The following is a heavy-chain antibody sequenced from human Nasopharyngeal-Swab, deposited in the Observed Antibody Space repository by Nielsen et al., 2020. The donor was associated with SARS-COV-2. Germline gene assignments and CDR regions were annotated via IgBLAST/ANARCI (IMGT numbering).Heavy chain of an antibody. CDR1: GFTFRSYS. D-gene: IGHD4-11*01. J-gene: IGHJ4*02. Sequence: GGTLRRSCAASGFTFRSYSMNWVRQAPGKGLEWVSSISSSSSYIYYADSVKGRFTISRDNAKNSLYLQMNSLRAEDTAVYYCARWDYSNYDLDYWGQGTLVTVSS. V-gene: IGHV3-21*01. CDR2: ISSSSSYI. CDR3: ARWDYSNYDLDY.